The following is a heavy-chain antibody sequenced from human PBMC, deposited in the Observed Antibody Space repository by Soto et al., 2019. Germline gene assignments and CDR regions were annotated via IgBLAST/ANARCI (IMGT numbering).Heavy chain of an antibody. Sequence: GVLRLSCAASGFTFSSYAMSWVRQAPGKGLEWVSAISGSGGSTYYADSVKGRFTISRDNSKNTLYLQMNSLRAEDTVVYYFAKEWVEFYDFWSGYYDPCYYYGMDVWGQGTTVTVSS. CDR3: AKEWVEFYDFWSGYYDPCYYYGMDV. CDR2: ISGSGGST. CDR1: GFTFSSYA. V-gene: IGHV3-23*01. J-gene: IGHJ6*02. D-gene: IGHD3-3*01.